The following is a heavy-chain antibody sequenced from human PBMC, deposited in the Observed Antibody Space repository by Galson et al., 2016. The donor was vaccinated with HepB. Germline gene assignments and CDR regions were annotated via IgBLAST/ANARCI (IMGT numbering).Heavy chain of an antibody. CDR2: ISSSSGAI. V-gene: IGHV3-48*02. Sequence: SLRLSCAVSGFTFSRYSMNWVRQAPGKGLEWVSYISSSSGAIYYADSVKGRFTISRDNAKNSLFLQINRLRDGDPAVYYCARVDHGVSPSDLYYGMDVGGEGTTVTVS. CDR1: GFTFSRYS. D-gene: IGHD5/OR15-5a*01. J-gene: IGHJ6*02. CDR3: ARVDHGVSPSDLYYGMDV.